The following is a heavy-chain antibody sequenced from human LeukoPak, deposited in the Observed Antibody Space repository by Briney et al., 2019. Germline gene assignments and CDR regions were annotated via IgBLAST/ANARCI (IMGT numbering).Heavy chain of an antibody. CDR1: GYTFTGYY. J-gene: IGHJ4*02. D-gene: IGHD3-3*01. CDR3: ARSRYYDFWSGSPDFDY. V-gene: IGHV1-69*05. Sequence: SVKVSCKASGYTFTGYYMHWVRQAPGQGLEWMGGIIPIFATTNYAQKFQGRVTIIMDESTSTVYMELSSLRSEDTAVYYCARSRYYDFWSGSPDFDYWGQGTLVTVSS. CDR2: IIPIFATT.